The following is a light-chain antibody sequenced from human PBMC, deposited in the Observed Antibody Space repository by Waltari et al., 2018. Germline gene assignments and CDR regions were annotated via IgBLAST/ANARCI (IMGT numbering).Light chain of an antibody. CDR2: DVS. CDR1: RSDGAYVKF. Sequence: QSALTQPASVSGSPGQSVTISCPGLRSDGAYVKFVSWFRQHPGKVPKLILFDVSNRPSDISNRFSGYKSGNTAYLTISRLQADDEADYYCTTYPDTNTPVVFGGGTKVTV. V-gene: IGLV2-14*03. J-gene: IGLJ2*01. CDR3: TTYPDTNTPVV.